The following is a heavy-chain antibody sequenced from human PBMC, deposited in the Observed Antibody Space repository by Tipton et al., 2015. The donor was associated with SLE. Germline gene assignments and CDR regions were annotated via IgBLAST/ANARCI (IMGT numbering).Heavy chain of an antibody. Sequence: TLSLTCTVSGGSISSGSYYWSWIRQPPGKGLEWIGYIYYSGSTNYNPSLKSRVTISVDTSKNQFSLKLSSVTAADMAVYYCARYGTYDGSRYFQHWGQGTLVTVSS. J-gene: IGHJ1*01. CDR3: ARYGTYDGSRYFQH. V-gene: IGHV4-61*01. CDR2: IYYSGST. CDR1: GGSISSGSYY. D-gene: IGHD1-26*01.